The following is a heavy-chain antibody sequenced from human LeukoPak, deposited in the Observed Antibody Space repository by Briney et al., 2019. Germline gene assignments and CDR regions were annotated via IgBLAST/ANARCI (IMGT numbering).Heavy chain of an antibody. CDR3: ARDCSSTSCYDAFDI. D-gene: IGHD2-2*01. V-gene: IGHV3-48*04. CDR2: ISDSSTTI. CDR1: GFIFSSYS. J-gene: IGHJ3*02. Sequence: GGSLRLSCAASGFIFSSYSMNWVRQAPGKGLEWVSYISDSSTTIYYADSVKGRFTISRDNARNSLYPQMNSLRAEDTAIYYCARDCSSTSCYDAFDIWGQGTMVTVSS.